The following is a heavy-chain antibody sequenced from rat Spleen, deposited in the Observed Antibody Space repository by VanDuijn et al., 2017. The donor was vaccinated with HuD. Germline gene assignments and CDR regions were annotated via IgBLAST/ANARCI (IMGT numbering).Heavy chain of an antibody. D-gene: IGHD1-9*01. CDR3: ARRHYGYTDYFDY. J-gene: IGHJ2*01. CDR1: GLTFSDYG. Sequence: EVQLVESGGGLVQPGRSMKVSCAASGLTFSDYGMAWVRQVPKKGLEWVAFISYDGSRIYYRDSVKGRFTISRDNAKSTLSLQMDSLRSEDTATYYCARRHYGYTDYFDYWGQGVMVTVSS. CDR2: ISYDGSRI. V-gene: IGHV5-7*01.